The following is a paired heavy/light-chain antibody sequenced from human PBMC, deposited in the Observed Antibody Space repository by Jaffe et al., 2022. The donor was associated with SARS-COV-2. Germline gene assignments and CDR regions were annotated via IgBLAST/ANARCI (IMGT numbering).Heavy chain of an antibody. J-gene: IGHJ3*02. CDR1: GFIFSDYY. D-gene: IGHD7-27*01. V-gene: IGHV3-11*06. CDR2: ISSVSTYT. CDR3: ARVLTPADVFDI. Sequence: QVQLVESGGNLVKPGGSLRLSCAASGFIFSDYYMSWIRQAPGKGLEWVSYISSVSTYTNYADSVKGRFTISRDNAKKSLYLQMNGLRDEDTAVYYCARVLTPADVFDIWGQGTMVTVSS.
Light chain of an antibody. CDR3: GSYAGYGTFLNWV. V-gene: IGLV2-23*03. Sequence: QSALTQPASVSGSPGQSITISCTGTSSDVGGYFLVSWYQHHPGTAPNLMIYDGSKRPSGVSTRFSGSKSGNTAYLTISGLQAEDEADYYCGSYAGYGTFLNWVFGGGTKLTVL. CDR2: DGS. CDR1: SSDVGGYFL. J-gene: IGLJ3*02.